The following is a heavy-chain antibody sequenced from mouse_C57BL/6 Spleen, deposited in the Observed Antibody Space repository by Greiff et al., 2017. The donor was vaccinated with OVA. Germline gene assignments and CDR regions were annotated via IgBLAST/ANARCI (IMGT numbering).Heavy chain of an antibody. CDR3: ARSLYGWFAY. D-gene: IGHD1-1*01. J-gene: IGHJ3*01. CDR2: INPSNGGT. CDR1: GYTFTSYW. V-gene: IGHV1-53*01. Sequence: LVESGTELVKPGASVKLSCKASGYTFTSYWMHWVKQRPGQGLEWIGNINPSNGGTNYNEKFKSKATLTVDKSSSTAYMQLSSLTSEDSAVYYCARSLYGWFAYWGQGTLVTVSA.